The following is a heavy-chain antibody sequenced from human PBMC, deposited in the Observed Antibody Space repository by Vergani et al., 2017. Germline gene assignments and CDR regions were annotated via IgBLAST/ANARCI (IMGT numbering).Heavy chain of an antibody. V-gene: IGHV3-48*03. CDR1: GFTFSSYE. CDR3: VRELRRIAAAGSGMDV. D-gene: IGHD6-13*01. J-gene: IGHJ6*02. Sequence: EVQLVESGGGLVQPGGSLRLSCAASGFTFSSYEMNWVRQAPGKGLEWVSYISSSGSTIYYADSVKGRFTISRDNAKNSLYLQMNSLRAEDTAVYYCVRELRRIAAAGSGMDVWGQGTTVTVSS. CDR2: ISSSGSTI.